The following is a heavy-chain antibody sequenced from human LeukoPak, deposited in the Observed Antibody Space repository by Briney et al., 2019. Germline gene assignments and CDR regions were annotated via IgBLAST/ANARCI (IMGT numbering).Heavy chain of an antibody. D-gene: IGHD6-19*01. J-gene: IGHJ4*02. V-gene: IGHV1-8*03. Sequence: ASVKVSCKASGYTFTSYDINWVRQATGQGLEWMGWMNPNSGNTGYAQKFQGRVTIIRNTSISTAYMELSSLRSEDTAVYYCARGDSSGWYGEVDYWGQGTLVTVSS. CDR1: GYTFTSYD. CDR2: MNPNSGNT. CDR3: ARGDSSGWYGEVDY.